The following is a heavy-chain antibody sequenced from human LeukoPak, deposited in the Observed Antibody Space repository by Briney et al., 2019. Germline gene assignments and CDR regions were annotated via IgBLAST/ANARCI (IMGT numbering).Heavy chain of an antibody. CDR2: INHSGST. Sequence: SETLSLTCAVYGGSFSGYYWSWIRQPPGKGLEWIGEINHSGSTNYNPSLKSRVTISVDTSKNQFSLKLSSVTAADTAVYYCARVSIADGNYFDYWGQGTLVTVSS. CDR1: GGSFSGYY. V-gene: IGHV4-34*01. CDR3: ARVSIADGNYFDY. D-gene: IGHD6-6*01. J-gene: IGHJ4*02.